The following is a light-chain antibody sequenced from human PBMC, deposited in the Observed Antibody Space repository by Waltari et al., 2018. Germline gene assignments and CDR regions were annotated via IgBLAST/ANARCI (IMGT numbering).Light chain of an antibody. CDR3: STWDDTLSGPV. J-gene: IGLJ3*02. CDR2: RNK. CDR1: SSNIGSNY. Sequence: QSVLTQPPSASGTPGQTVTISCSGSSSNIGSNYVYWYQQFPGTAPNPLIYRNKQRPSGVPDRISGSKTGTSASLAISGLRSEDESDYYGSTWDDTLSGPVFGGGTKLTVL. V-gene: IGLV1-47*01.